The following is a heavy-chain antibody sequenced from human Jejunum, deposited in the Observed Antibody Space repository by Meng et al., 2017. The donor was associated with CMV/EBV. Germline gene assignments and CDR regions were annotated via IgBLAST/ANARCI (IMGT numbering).Heavy chain of an antibody. V-gene: IGHV4-38-2*01. Sequence: SGYYWGWVRQPRGKGLEWIGSVRHSDYVYYKPSLKSRVAISLDTSKNQFSLELTSVTAADTGVYYCAKSSGWYRDYDYYYARDVWGPGTAVTVSS. J-gene: IGHJ6*02. CDR2: VRHSDYV. D-gene: IGHD6-19*01. CDR3: AKSSGWYRDYDYYYARDV. CDR1: SGYY.